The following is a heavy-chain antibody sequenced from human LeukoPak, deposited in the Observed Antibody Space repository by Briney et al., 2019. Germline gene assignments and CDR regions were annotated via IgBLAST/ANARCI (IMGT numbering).Heavy chain of an antibody. Sequence: SETLSLTCTVSGGSISSYYWSWIRQPPGKGLEWIGYIYYSGSTNYNPSLKSRVTISVDTSKNQFSLKLSSVTAADTAVYYCARPGIAAARDAFDIWGQETMVTVSS. CDR3: ARPGIAAARDAFDI. J-gene: IGHJ3*02. V-gene: IGHV4-59*01. CDR1: GGSISSYY. CDR2: IYYSGST. D-gene: IGHD6-13*01.